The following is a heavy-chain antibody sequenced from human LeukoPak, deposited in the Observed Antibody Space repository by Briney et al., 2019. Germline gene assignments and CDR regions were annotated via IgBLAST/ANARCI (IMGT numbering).Heavy chain of an antibody. V-gene: IGHV1-8*01. D-gene: IGHD2-21*02. J-gene: IGHJ6*03. CDR2: MNPNSGNT. CDR1: GYTFTSYD. CDR3: ARGRDLRSYYYMDV. Sequence: ASVKVSCKASGYTFTSYDINWVRQATGQGLEWMGWMNPNSGNTGYAQKFQGRVTMTRNTSISTAYTELSSLRSEDTAVYYCARGRDLRSYYYMDVWGKGTTVTVSS.